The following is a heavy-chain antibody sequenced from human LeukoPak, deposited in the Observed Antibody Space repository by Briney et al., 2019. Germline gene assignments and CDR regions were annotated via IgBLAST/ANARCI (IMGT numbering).Heavy chain of an antibody. Sequence: ASVKVSCKTSGYTFTNYGVSWVRQAPGQGLEWMGWISAYNGYTNYAQKLQVRVTMTTDTSTSTAYMELRSLRSDDTAVYYCAKGLDYYYGMDVWGQGTTVTVSS. CDR3: AKGLDYYYGMDV. V-gene: IGHV1-18*01. J-gene: IGHJ6*02. CDR2: ISAYNGYT. CDR1: GYTFTNYG.